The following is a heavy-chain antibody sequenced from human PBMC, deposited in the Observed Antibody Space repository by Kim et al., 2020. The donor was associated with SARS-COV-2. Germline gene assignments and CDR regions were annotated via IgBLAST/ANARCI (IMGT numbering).Heavy chain of an antibody. J-gene: IGHJ4*02. CDR2: T. CDR3: ARGGFEDVIDY. V-gene: IGHV4-4*02. D-gene: IGHD2-15*01. Sequence: TNYNPSLKSRVTISVDKSKNQFSLKLSSVTAADTAVYYCARGGFEDVIDYWGQGTLVTVSS.